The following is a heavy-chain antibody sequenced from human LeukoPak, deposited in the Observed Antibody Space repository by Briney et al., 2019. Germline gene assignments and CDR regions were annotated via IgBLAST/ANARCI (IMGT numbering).Heavy chain of an antibody. CDR1: GGTFSSYA. CDR3: ARGSYYYDSSGYWGFDY. J-gene: IGHJ4*02. V-gene: IGHV1-46*01. CDR2: INPSGGST. Sequence: ASVKVSCKASGGTFSSYAISWVRQAPGQGLEWMGIINPSGGSTSYAQKFQGRVTMTRDTSTSTVYMELSSLRSEDTAVYYCARGSYYYDSSGYWGFDYWGQGTLVTVSS. D-gene: IGHD3-22*01.